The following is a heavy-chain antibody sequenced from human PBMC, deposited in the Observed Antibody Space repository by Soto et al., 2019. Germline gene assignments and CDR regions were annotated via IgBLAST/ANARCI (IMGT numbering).Heavy chain of an antibody. CDR2: IYYSGST. V-gene: IGHV4-30-4*01. CDR1: GGSISSGDYY. CDR3: ARDGYYGSGSYYESTYYYYYGMDV. D-gene: IGHD3-10*01. J-gene: IGHJ6*02. Sequence: TSETLSLTCTVSGGSISSGDYYWSWIRQPPGKGLEWIGYIYYSGSTYYNPSLKSRVTISVDTSKNQFSLKLSSVTAADTAVYYCARDGYYGSGSYYESTYYYYYGMDVWGQGTTVTVSS.